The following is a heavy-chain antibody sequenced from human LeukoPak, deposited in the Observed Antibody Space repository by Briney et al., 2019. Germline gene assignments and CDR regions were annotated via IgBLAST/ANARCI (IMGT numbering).Heavy chain of an antibody. CDR2: IWYDGSNK. Sequence: PGRSLRLSCAASGFTFSSYGMHWVRQAPGKGLEWVAVIWYDGSNKYYADSVKGRFTISRDNSKNTLYLQMNSLRAEDTAVYYCAKDLSRLPGDYWGQGTLVTVSS. CDR3: AKDLSRLPGDY. J-gene: IGHJ4*02. D-gene: IGHD2-15*01. CDR1: GFTFSSYG. V-gene: IGHV3-33*06.